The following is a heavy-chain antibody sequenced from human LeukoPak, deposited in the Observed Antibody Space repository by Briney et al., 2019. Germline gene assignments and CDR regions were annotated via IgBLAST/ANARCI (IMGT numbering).Heavy chain of an antibody. V-gene: IGHV4-39*07. CDR3: ARKAVAGMVDY. D-gene: IGHD6-19*01. CDR1: GGSISSSSYY. Sequence: SETLSLTCTVSGGSISSSSYYWGWIRQPPGKGLEWIGSIYYSGSTYYNPSLKSRVTISVDTSKNQFSLKLSSVTAADTAVYYCARKAVAGMVDYWGQGTLVTVSS. J-gene: IGHJ4*02. CDR2: IYYSGST.